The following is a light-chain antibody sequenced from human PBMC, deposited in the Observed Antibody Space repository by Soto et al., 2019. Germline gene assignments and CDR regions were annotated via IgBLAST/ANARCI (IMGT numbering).Light chain of an antibody. CDR3: QQYDKWPHT. Sequence: IVMTQSPDSLAVSLGERATINCKSSQTILYSSNNKNYLAWYQQKPGQPPKLLISWASTRESGVPDRFGGSGSGTDFTLTIGSLQAEDVAVYYCQQYDKWPHTFGQGTKLEIK. J-gene: IGKJ2*01. CDR2: WAS. V-gene: IGKV4-1*01. CDR1: QTILYSSNNKNY.